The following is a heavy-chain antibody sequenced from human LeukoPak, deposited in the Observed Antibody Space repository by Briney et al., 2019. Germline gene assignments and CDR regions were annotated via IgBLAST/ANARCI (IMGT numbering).Heavy chain of an antibody. D-gene: IGHD6-6*01. J-gene: IGHJ6*02. V-gene: IGHV4-59*01. CDR3: ARDSSSLGMDV. CDR1: GGSISSYY. CDR2: IYYSGST. Sequence: SETLSLTCTVSGGSISSYYWSWIRQPPGKGLEWIGYIYYSGSTNYNPSLKSRVTISVDTSKNQFSLKLSSVTAADTAAYYCARDSSSLGMDVWGQGTTVTVSS.